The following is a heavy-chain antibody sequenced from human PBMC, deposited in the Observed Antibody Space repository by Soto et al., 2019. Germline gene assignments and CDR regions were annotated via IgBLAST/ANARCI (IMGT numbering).Heavy chain of an antibody. V-gene: IGHV3-53*01. CDR1: GFSVSSNY. J-gene: IGHJ4*02. Sequence: SLRLSCAASGFSVSSNYMSWVRQAPGKGLEGVSVIYSDGNTYYADSVKGRFTVSRDNSKNTLYLQMNSLRAEDTAVYYCATSPDRNYWGQGTLVTVSS. CDR2: IYSDGNT. CDR3: ATSPDRNY. D-gene: IGHD4-17*01.